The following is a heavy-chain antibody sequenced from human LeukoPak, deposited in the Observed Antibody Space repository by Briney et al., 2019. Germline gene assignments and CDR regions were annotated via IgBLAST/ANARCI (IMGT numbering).Heavy chain of an antibody. CDR1: RFTFISYA. V-gene: IGHV3-23*01. J-gene: IGHJ4*02. Sequence: RGSLRLSCAASRFTFISYAMSRGPHAPGKGLEWVSAISGSGGSTYYADSVKGRFTISRDNSKNTLYLQMNSLRAEDTAVYYCATESDPAGWGQGTLVTVSS. CDR3: ATESDPAG. D-gene: IGHD6-13*01. CDR2: ISGSGGST.